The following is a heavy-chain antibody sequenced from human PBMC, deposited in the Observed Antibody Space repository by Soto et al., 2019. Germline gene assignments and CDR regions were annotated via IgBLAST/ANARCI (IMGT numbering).Heavy chain of an antibody. J-gene: IGHJ5*02. V-gene: IGHV1-18*01. CDR3: ARDPGAPGIVVVPADISWFDP. CDR1: GYTFTSFG. D-gene: IGHD2-2*01. CDR2: ISGYNGNT. Sequence: QVQLVQSGAEVKKPGASVKVSCKASGYTFTSFGISWVRQAPGQGLEWMGWISGYNGNTNYAQKLQGRVTMTTDTATSKDCTELGSLRFDDTAVYSCARDPGAPGIVVVPADISWFDPWGQGTLFTVSS.